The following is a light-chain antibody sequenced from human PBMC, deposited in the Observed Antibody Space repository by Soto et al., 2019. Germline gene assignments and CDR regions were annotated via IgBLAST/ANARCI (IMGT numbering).Light chain of an antibody. J-gene: IGKJ1*01. V-gene: IGKV3-11*01. CDR1: QSVSSY. Sequence: IVLPRSPTTLPLSPGQRATLSCRASQSVSSYLAWYQQKPGQVPRLLIYDASNRATGIPARFSGSGSGTDFTLTISSLEPEDFAVYYCPPRGTFGQGTKV. CDR2: DAS. CDR3: PPRGT.